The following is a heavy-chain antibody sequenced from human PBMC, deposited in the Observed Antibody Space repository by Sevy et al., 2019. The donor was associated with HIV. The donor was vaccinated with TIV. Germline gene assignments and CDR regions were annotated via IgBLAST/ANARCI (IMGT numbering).Heavy chain of an antibody. J-gene: IGHJ6*02. CDR2: ISWNSRNI. Sequence: GGSLRLSCAASGFPFNDHAMHWVRQVPGKGLEWVSGISWNSRNIGYADSVKGRFTISRDNARYLVYLEMNSLRPEDTAFYYCVNDISRGCDGVNCYSYYYYSYGLDVWGQGTTVTVSS. D-gene: IGHD2-21*01. V-gene: IGHV3-9*01. CDR1: GFPFNDHA. CDR3: VNDISRGCDGVNCYSYYYYSYGLDV.